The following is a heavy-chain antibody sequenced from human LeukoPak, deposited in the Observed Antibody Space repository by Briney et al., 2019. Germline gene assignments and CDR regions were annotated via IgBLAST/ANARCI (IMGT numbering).Heavy chain of an antibody. J-gene: IGHJ4*02. Sequence: SETLSLTCAVSGYSISSGYYRGWLRQPPGKGLEWIGSIYHSGSTYYNPSLKSRVTISVDTSKNQFSLKLSSVTAADTAVYYCARAGYSGYDTPLEYDYWGQRTLVTVSS. V-gene: IGHV4-38-2*01. CDR2: IYHSGST. D-gene: IGHD5-12*01. CDR3: ARAGYSGYDTPLEYDY. CDR1: GYSISSGYY.